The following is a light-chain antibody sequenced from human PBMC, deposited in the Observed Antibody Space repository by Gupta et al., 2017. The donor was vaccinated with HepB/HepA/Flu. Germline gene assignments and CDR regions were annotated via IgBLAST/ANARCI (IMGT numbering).Light chain of an antibody. CDR1: DSNVGSNA. CDR2: FTN. V-gene: IGLV1-44*01. J-gene: IGLJ3*02. CDR3: ASWDDRLDGYVV. Sequence: QSLLTQPPSASGTPGPRVTISCSGSDSNVGSNAVIWYQQFPGAAPKLLIYFTNQRPSGVPDRFSASKSGTSASLAISGLQSEDEADYYCASWDDRLDGYVVFGGGTKLTVL.